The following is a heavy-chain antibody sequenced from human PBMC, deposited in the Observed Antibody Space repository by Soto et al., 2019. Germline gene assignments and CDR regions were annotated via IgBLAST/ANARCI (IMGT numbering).Heavy chain of an antibody. V-gene: IGHV4-39*01. CDR3: ARRIAVAGTFYYYYYGMDV. CDR1: GGSISSSSYY. J-gene: IGHJ6*02. D-gene: IGHD6-19*01. CDR2: IYYSGST. Sequence: SETLSLTCTVSGGSISSSSYYWGWIRQPPGKGLEWIGSIYYSGSTYYNPSLKSRVTISVDTSKNQFSLKLSSVTAADTAVYYCARRIAVAGTFYYYYYGMDVWGQGTTVTVSS.